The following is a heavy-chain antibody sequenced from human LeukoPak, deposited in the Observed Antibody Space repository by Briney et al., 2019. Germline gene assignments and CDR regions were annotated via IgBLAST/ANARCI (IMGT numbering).Heavy chain of an antibody. CDR1: GFIFDDYG. CDR2: INWNGGST. J-gene: IGHJ6*03. V-gene: IGHV3-20*04. D-gene: IGHD6-6*01. Sequence: GGTLRLSCAAFGFIFDDYGMSWVRQAPGKGLEWVSGINWNGGSTGYADSVKGRFTISRDNAKNSLYLQMNSLRAEDTALYYCARVQLVDYYYYSYMDVWGKGTTVTVSS. CDR3: ARVQLVDYYYYSYMDV.